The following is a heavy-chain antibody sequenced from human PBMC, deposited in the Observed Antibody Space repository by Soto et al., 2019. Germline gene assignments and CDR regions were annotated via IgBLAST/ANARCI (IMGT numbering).Heavy chain of an antibody. CDR2: IYYSGST. V-gene: IGHV4-39*01. D-gene: IGHD6-19*01. J-gene: IGHJ6*02. Sequence: QLQLQESGPGLVKPSETLSLTCTVSGGSISSSSYYWGWIRQPPGKGLEWIGSIYYSGSTYYNPSLKSRVIISVDTSKNQFSLRLSSVTTADTAVYYCVRQSSVAGTSSRVRYYYGMDVWGQVTTVTVSS. CDR1: GGSISSSSYY. CDR3: VRQSSVAGTSSRVRYYYGMDV.